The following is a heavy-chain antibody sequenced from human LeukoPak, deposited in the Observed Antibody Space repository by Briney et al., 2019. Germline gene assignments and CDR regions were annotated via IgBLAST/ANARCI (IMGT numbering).Heavy chain of an antibody. V-gene: IGHV3-11*01. CDR2: ISSSGSTI. Sequence: PGGALRLSCAHSGFTLSDYHMSWIRQAPAKGREWVSYISSSGSTIYYADSVKGRFTISRDNAKNSLYLQMNSLRAEDTAVYYCAREASFNWFDPWGQGTLVTVSS. D-gene: IGHD3-10*01. CDR3: AREASFNWFDP. CDR1: GFTLSDYH. J-gene: IGHJ5*02.